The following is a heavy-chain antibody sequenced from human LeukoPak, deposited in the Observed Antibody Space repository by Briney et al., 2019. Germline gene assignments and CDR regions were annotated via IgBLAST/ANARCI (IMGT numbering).Heavy chain of an antibody. D-gene: IGHD4-17*01. CDR3: ANIEAVYGDCGSMDV. J-gene: IGHJ6*03. Sequence: GGSLRLSCAASGFTFSCYAMSWVRQAPGKWLEWVSAISGSGGSTYYADSVKGRFTISRDNSKNTLYLQMNSLRAEDTAVYYCANIEAVYGDCGSMDVWRKGTTVTVSS. CDR1: GFTFSCYA. CDR2: ISGSGGST. V-gene: IGHV3-23*01.